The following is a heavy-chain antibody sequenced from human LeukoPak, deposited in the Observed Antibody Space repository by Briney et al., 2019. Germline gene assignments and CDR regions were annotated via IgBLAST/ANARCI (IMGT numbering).Heavy chain of an antibody. Sequence: GGSLRLSCAASGFTFSSYGMHWVRQAPGKGLEWVAVMSYDGSKEYYADSVKDRFTISRDNSKNTLYLQMNSLRAEDTAVYYCAKPPYDSSGYYQSTFDYWGQGTLVTVSS. CDR2: MSYDGSKE. J-gene: IGHJ4*02. CDR1: GFTFSSYG. D-gene: IGHD3-22*01. CDR3: AKPPYDSSGYYQSTFDY. V-gene: IGHV3-30*18.